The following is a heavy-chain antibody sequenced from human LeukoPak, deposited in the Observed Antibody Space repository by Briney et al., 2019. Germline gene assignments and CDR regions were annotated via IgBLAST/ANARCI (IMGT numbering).Heavy chain of an antibody. CDR3: ARDSPRCSSTSCPSDY. Sequence: GGSLRLSCAASGFTFSTYWMTWVRQAPGKGLEWVANIRQDGSEIYYVDSVKGRFTISRDNAKNLLYLQMNSLRAEDTAVYYCARDSPRCSSTSCPSDYWGQGTLVTVSS. D-gene: IGHD2-2*01. V-gene: IGHV3-7*01. CDR1: GFTFSTYW. CDR2: IRQDGSEI. J-gene: IGHJ4*02.